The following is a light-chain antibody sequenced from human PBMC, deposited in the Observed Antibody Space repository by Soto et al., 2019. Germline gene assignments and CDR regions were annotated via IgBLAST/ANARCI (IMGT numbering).Light chain of an antibody. CDR2: GAS. V-gene: IGKV1-27*01. CDR3: QKYNTAPFT. Sequence: DIQVTQSPSSLSASVGDTVTITCRASQGISTFLAWYQQKPGKVPKLLISGASTLRSGVPSRFSGSGSGTDFTLTINSLQPEDVATYYSQKYNTAPFTFGPGTTVDI. J-gene: IGKJ3*01. CDR1: QGISTF.